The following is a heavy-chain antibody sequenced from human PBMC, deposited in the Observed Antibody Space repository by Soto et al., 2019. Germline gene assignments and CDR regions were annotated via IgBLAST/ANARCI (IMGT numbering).Heavy chain of an antibody. D-gene: IGHD2-15*01. CDR2: ISYDGSNK. V-gene: IGHV3-30-3*01. J-gene: IGHJ4*02. Sequence: GGSLRLSCAASGSTFSSYAMHWVRQAPGKGLEWVAVISYDGSNKYYADSVKGRFTISRDNSKNTLYLQMNSLRAEDTAVYYCASVPRCRDGHNCDYWGQGTLVTVSS. CDR3: ASVPRCRDGHNCDY. CDR1: GSTFSSYA.